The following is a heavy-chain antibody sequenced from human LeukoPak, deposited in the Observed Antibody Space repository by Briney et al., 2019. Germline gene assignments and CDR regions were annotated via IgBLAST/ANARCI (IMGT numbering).Heavy chain of an antibody. J-gene: IGHJ4*02. CDR1: GFIFSDYA. V-gene: IGHV3-48*01. D-gene: IGHD3-3*01. CDR3: ASGYDFSSGSKRGFDN. Sequence: PGGSLRLSCAASGFIFSDYAMNWVRQAQGKGLEWISYISSTTTTIYYADSVKGRFTISRDNAKNSLFLQMNSLRAEDTAVYYCASGYDFSSGSKRGFDNWGPGTRVTVSS. CDR2: ISSTTTTI.